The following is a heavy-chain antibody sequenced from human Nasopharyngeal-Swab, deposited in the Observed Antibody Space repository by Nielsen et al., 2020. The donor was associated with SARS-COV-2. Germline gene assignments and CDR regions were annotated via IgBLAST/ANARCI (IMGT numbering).Heavy chain of an antibody. V-gene: IGHV3-13*01. CDR2: IGTAGDT. CDR3: ARGLLGSSWYVY. D-gene: IGHD6-13*01. CDR1: GFTFSSYD. J-gene: IGHJ4*02. Sequence: GGSLRLSCAASGFTFSSYDMHWVRQAPGKGLEWVSAIGTAGDTYYPGSVKGRFTISRENAKNSLYPQMNSLRAGDTAVYYCARGLLGSSWYVYWGQGTLVTVSS.